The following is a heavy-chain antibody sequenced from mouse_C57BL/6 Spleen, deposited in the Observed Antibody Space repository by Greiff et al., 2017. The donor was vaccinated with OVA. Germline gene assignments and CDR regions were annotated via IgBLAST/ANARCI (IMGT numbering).Heavy chain of an antibody. J-gene: IGHJ3*01. Sequence: EVQLVESGPGLVKPSQSLSLTCSVTGYSITSGYYWNWIRQFPGNKLEWMGYISYDGSNNYNPSLKNRISITRDTSKNQFFLKLNSVTTEDTATYYCAREDYYGNYPFAYWGQGTLVTVSA. D-gene: IGHD2-1*01. CDR1: GYSITSGYY. CDR3: AREDYYGNYPFAY. V-gene: IGHV3-6*01. CDR2: ISYDGSN.